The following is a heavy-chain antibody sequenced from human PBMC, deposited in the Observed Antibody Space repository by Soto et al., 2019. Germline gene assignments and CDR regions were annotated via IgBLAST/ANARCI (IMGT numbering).Heavy chain of an antibody. D-gene: IGHD4-17*01. CDR2: IWYDGSNK. J-gene: IGHJ2*01. Sequence: QVQLVESGGGVAQPGRSMRLSCAASGFTFSSYGMHWVRQAPGKGLEWVAVIWYDGSNKYYADSVKGRFTISRDNSKNTLYLQMNSLRAEDTAVYYYARDTHGDYGHWYFDLWGRGTLVTVSS. CDR1: GFTFSSYG. V-gene: IGHV3-33*01. CDR3: ARDTHGDYGHWYFDL.